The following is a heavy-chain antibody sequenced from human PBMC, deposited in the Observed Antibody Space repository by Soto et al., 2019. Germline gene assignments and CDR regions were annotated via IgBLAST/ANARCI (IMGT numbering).Heavy chain of an antibody. J-gene: IGHJ6*02. CDR3: ARDQYDFQSGSYYYAMEV. D-gene: IGHD3-3*01. CDR2: IYYTGST. CDR1: GGSVSSESHY. V-gene: IGHV4-61*01. Sequence: QVQLQESGPGLVKPSETLSLTCTVSGGSVSSESHYWSWIRQTPGKGLEWIGYIYYTGSTNYNPSLKGRVTMSVDTSRDQVSLRLRSVTRADTAVYYCARDQYDFQSGSYYYAMEVWGQGTKVTVSS.